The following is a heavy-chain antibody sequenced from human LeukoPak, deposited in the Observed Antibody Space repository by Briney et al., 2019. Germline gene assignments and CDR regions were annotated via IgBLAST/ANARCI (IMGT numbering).Heavy chain of an antibody. D-gene: IGHD6-19*01. V-gene: IGHV3-30-3*01. CDR3: ARSGSSSGWYAGWFDP. J-gene: IGHJ5*02. CDR2: ISYDGTNK. CDR1: GFTFRSYA. Sequence: GRSLRLSCAASGFTFRSYAMHWVREAPGKGLEWGAVISYDGTNKYYADSVEGRFTISRDNSKNTLYLQMNSLRAEDTAVYYCARSGSSSGWYAGWFDPWGQGTLVTVSS.